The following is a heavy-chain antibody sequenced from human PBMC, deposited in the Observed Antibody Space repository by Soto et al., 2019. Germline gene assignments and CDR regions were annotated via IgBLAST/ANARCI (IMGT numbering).Heavy chain of an antibody. D-gene: IGHD5-18*01. Sequence: QVQLQESGPGLVKPSQTLSPTCTVSGDSINRGAYYWSWIRQHPGKGLEWIGYVYSSGSTFYTPSLTGRLTISIDASKNQFSLRLNSVTAADTAVYYCAREGYTYPRIDPWGQGILVTVSS. CDR3: AREGYTYPRIDP. CDR1: GDSINRGAYY. CDR2: VYSSGST. J-gene: IGHJ5*02. V-gene: IGHV4-31*03.